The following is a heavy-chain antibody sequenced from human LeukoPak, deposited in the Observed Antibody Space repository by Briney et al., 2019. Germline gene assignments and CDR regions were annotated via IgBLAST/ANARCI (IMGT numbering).Heavy chain of an antibody. CDR2: ISGSGGST. CDR1: GFTFSNAW. Sequence: GGSLRLSCAASGFTFSNAWMSWVRQAPGKGLEWVSAISGSGGSTYYADSVKGQFTISRDNSKNTLYLQMNSLRAEDTAVYYCAKTSGLDAFDIWGQGTMVTVSS. CDR3: AKTSGLDAFDI. J-gene: IGHJ3*02. V-gene: IGHV3-23*01. D-gene: IGHD6-19*01.